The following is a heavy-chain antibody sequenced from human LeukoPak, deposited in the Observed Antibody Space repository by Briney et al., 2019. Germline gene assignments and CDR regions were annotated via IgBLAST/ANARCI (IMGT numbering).Heavy chain of an antibody. CDR2: INHSGST. CDR3: ARESDPITGYFYYYMDV. Sequence: PAEALSLTCGVYGGSLRVHYWSWIRQPPGKGLEWVGEINHSGSTNYNPSFWGRVTISVDTSKNQFFLKLNSVTAADTAVYYCARESDPITGYFYYYMDVWGRGTTVTVSS. V-gene: IGHV4-34*01. CDR1: GGSLRVHY. J-gene: IGHJ6*03. D-gene: IGHD3-10*01.